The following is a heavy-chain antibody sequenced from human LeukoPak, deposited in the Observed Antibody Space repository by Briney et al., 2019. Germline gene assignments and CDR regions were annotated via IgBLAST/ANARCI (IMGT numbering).Heavy chain of an antibody. CDR1: GFTFSTYW. CDR2: ISYDGSSE. D-gene: IGHD1-26*01. CDR3: ATYSGSYSLDY. V-gene: IGHV3-30-3*01. Sequence: GGSLRLSCVASGFTFSTYWMHWVRQAPGKGLEWVAVISYDGSSEYYADSVRGRFTISRDNAKSSLYLQMNSLRAEDTAVYYCATYSGSYSLDYWGQGTLVTVSS. J-gene: IGHJ4*02.